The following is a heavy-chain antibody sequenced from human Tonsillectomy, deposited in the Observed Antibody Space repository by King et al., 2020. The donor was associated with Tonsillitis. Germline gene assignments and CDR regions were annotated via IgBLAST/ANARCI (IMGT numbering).Heavy chain of an antibody. CDR2: IRAKIYGGAT. Sequence: QLVESGGGLVQPGRSLRLSCTASGFTFGDYSMGWARQAPGKGLGWGGFIRAKIYGGATEYSASVKGRFTISRNGSTGIAYLQMNSLKTEDTAVYYCSRGGGYSYGSDWGQGTRVTVSS. V-gene: IGHV3-49*01. CDR3: SRGGGYSYGSD. J-gene: IGHJ4*02. D-gene: IGHD5-18*01. CDR1: GFTFGDYS.